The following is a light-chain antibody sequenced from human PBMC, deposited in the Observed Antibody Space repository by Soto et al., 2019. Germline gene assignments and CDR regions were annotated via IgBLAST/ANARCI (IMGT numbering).Light chain of an antibody. CDR2: GAS. V-gene: IGKV3-15*01. Sequence: EIVMTQSPATLSVSPGERATLSCRASQSISSSLAWYQQKPGQAPRLLIYGASTRATGIPARFSGSGSGTEFTLTISSLQSEDVAFYYCQQYNNGPTYTLGQGTKLEIK. J-gene: IGKJ2*01. CDR3: QQYNNGPTYT. CDR1: QSISSS.